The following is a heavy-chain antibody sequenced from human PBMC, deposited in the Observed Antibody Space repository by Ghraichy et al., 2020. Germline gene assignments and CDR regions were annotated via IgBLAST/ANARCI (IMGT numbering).Heavy chain of an antibody. J-gene: IGHJ5*02. CDR1: GGSFSGYY. CDR2: INHSGST. V-gene: IGHV4-34*01. Sequence: SQTLSLTCAVYGGSFSGYYWSWIRQPPGKGLEWIGEINHSGSTNYNPSLKSRVTISVDTSKNQFSLKLSSVTAADTAVYYCARCTRFMSATVTAIDNWFDPWGQGTLVTVSS. D-gene: IGHD2-21*02. CDR3: ARCTRFMSATVTAIDNWFDP.